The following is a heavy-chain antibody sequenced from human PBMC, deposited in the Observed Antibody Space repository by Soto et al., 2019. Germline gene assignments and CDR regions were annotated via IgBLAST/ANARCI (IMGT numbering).Heavy chain of an antibody. V-gene: IGHV3-9*01. D-gene: IGHD4-4*01. CDR3: ATSHYSIYAQGMDV. J-gene: IGHJ6*02. CDR1: GFTFDDHG. Sequence: PGGSLRLSCAASGFTFDDHGMHWVRQAPGKGLEWVSGISWNSGSIGYADSVKGRFTISRDNAKNSLYLQMNSLRAEDTALYYCATSHYSIYAQGMDVWGQGTTVTVSS. CDR2: ISWNSGSI.